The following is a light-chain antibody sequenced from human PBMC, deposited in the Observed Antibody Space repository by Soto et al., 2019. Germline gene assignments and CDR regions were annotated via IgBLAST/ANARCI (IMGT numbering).Light chain of an antibody. J-gene: IGLJ2*01. Sequence: QPVLTQSPSASASLGASVKLTCTLSSRHSRYAIAWHQQQPQKGPRYLMKVNSDGSHNKGDGIPDRVSGPSSGTQRYLTISFLQSEDEAGYYCQTWGAGIRVVGGGTELA. CDR2: VNSDGSH. V-gene: IGLV4-69*01. CDR1: SRHSRYA. CDR3: QTWGAGIRV.